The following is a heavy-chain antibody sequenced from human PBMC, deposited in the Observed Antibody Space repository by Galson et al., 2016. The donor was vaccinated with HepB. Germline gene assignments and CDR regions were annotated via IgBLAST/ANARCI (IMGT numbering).Heavy chain of an antibody. CDR1: GFTFSDYY. D-gene: IGHD3-22*01. CDR3: ARGTAYYDDDFGYHPFDY. J-gene: IGHJ4*02. CDR2: ISSSTYK. Sequence: SLRLSCAGSGFTFSDYYLTWIRQAPGKGLEWVSQISSSTYKNYADSVRGRFTISRDNAKNSVYLQMNSLTAGDTAVYFCARGTAYYDDDFGYHPFDYWGQGTQVIVSS. V-gene: IGHV3-11*06.